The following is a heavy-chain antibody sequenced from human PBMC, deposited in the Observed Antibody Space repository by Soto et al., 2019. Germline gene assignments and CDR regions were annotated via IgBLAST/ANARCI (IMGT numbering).Heavy chain of an antibody. V-gene: IGHV4-38-2*02. Sequence: SETLSLTCAVSGYSISSGYYWGWIRQPPGKGLEWIGSIYHSGSTYYNPSLKSRVTISVDTSKNQFSLKLSSVTAADTAVYYCARDGYCSSTSCATYYYYGMDVWGQGTTVTVSS. J-gene: IGHJ6*02. CDR1: GYSISSGYY. CDR2: IYHSGST. D-gene: IGHD2-2*03. CDR3: ARDGYCSSTSCATYYYYGMDV.